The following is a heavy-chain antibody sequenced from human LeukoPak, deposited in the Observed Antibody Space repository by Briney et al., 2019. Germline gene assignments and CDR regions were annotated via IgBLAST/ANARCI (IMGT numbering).Heavy chain of an antibody. CDR2: ISGSGGST. CDR1: GFTFSSYP. CDR3: AKVEWFRWFDP. J-gene: IGHJ5*02. D-gene: IGHD3-3*01. Sequence: GGSLRLSCAASGFTFSSYPMSWVRQAPAKGLEWVSAISGSGGSTYYADSVKGRFTISRDNSKNTLYLQMNSLRAEDTAVYYCAKVEWFRWFDPWGQGTLVTVSS. V-gene: IGHV3-23*01.